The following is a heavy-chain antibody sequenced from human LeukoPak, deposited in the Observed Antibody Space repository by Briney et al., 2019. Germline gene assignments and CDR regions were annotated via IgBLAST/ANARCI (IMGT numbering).Heavy chain of an antibody. CDR3: AREDPGGSGNYSYYGMDV. J-gene: IGHJ6*02. V-gene: IGHV1-8*01. Sequence: ASVKVSCKASGYSFTSYDINWVRQATGQRLEWMGWMNLNSGNTAYAQKFQGRVTMTRNTSITTAYMELSSLRSEDTAVYYCAREDPGGSGNYSYYGMDVWGQGTTVTVSS. D-gene: IGHD3-10*01. CDR2: MNLNSGNT. CDR1: GYSFTSYD.